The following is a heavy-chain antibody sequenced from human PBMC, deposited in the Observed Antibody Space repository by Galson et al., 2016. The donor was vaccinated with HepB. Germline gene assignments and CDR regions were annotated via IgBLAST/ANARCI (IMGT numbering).Heavy chain of an antibody. CDR1: GFALSTSGMC. V-gene: IGHV2-70*01. Sequence: PALVKPTQTLTLTCTFSGFALSTSGMCVNWIRQPPGKALEWLALIDWDDNKYYSTSLKTRLTISKDTSKNQVDLTMTNMDPVDTATYYCARTYYYGSGAKIFDYWGQGNPGHRLL. CDR3: ARTYYYGSGAKIFDY. D-gene: IGHD3-10*01. CDR2: IDWDDNK. J-gene: IGHJ4*02.